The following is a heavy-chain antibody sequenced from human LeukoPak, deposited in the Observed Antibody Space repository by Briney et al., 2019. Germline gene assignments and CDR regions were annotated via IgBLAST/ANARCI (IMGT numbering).Heavy chain of an antibody. CDR2: IESKTDGGTT. J-gene: IGHJ4*02. CDR1: GFSFSDAW. D-gene: IGHD3-10*01. V-gene: IGHV3-15*04. CDR3: TTYGSGRKFDY. Sequence: PGGSLRLSCAASGFSFSDAWMSWVRQIPGKGLEWVGRIESKTDGGTTDYAAPVKVRFTISRDDSTNTLYLQMNSLKSEDTAVYYCTTYGSGRKFDYWGQGILVTVSS.